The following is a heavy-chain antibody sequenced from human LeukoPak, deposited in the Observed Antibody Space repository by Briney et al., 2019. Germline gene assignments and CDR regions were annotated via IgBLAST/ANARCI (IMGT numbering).Heavy chain of an antibody. CDR2: INPSSGGT. CDR3: ARDRGDGAYGDYGFDY. J-gene: IGHJ4*02. V-gene: IGHV1-2*02. CDR1: GYSFTGYY. D-gene: IGHD4-17*01. Sequence: ASVKVSCKASGYSFTGYYMHWVRQAPGQGLEWMGWINPSSGGTNYAQKFQGRVTVTRDTSISTAYMELSRLRSDDTAVYICARDRGDGAYGDYGFDYWGQGTLVTVSS.